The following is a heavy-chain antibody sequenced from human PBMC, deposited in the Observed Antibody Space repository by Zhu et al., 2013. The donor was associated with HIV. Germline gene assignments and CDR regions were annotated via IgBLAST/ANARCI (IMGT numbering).Heavy chain of an antibody. CDR3: TRGGLVKWGRDNWFDP. CDR1: GYTFTSYD. V-gene: IGHV1-46*01. D-gene: IGHD3-16*01. J-gene: IGHJ5*02. Sequence: QVQLVQSGAEVKKPGASVKVSCKASGYTFTSYDINWVRQAPGQGLEWMGVVNPRAGSRKYALKLEGRVTMTTDRSTNMVYMELRSLKFDDTAVYFCTRGGLVKWGRDNWFDPWGQGTLVIVSS. CDR2: VNPRAGSR.